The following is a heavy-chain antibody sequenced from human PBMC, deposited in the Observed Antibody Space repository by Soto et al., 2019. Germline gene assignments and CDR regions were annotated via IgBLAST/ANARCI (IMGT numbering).Heavy chain of an antibody. CDR2: ISSGGDTI. CDR3: ARDRAAGGY. D-gene: IGHD6-13*01. Sequence: GGSLRLSCAASGFSFSNYEMNWVRQAPGKGLEWVAYISSGGDTIHYADSVRGRFTVSRDNARNSLSLQMNTLRVEDTALYYCARDRAAGGYWGQGTLVTVSS. J-gene: IGHJ4*02. V-gene: IGHV3-48*03. CDR1: GFSFSNYE.